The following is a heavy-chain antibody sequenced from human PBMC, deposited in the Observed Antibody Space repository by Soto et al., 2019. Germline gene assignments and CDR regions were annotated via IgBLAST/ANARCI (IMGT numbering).Heavy chain of an antibody. Sequence: ASVKVSCKTSGYTFTHYGITWVRQAPGQGLEWMGWISPYDGNTNYAQKFQGRVTMTTDTSTSTAYMELRSLRSDDTAVYYCARTKEFDYWGQGTLVTVSS. CDR3: ARTKEFDY. CDR1: GYTFTHYG. D-gene: IGHD2-8*01. J-gene: IGHJ4*02. CDR2: ISPYDGNT. V-gene: IGHV1-18*01.